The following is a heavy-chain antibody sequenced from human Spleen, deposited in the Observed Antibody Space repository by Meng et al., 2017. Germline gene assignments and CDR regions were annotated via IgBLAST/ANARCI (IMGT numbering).Heavy chain of an antibody. CDR2: IYYRGRT. CDR1: GGSISNYY. Sequence: SEILSSTCNVPGGSISNYYWSWTPQPPGKELEWIGYIYYRGRTYYKPSLKSRVTMSADTSKNNYSLKLSSVTAADTAVYYCAREGLGEMATLYVDWGQGTLVTVSS. V-gene: IGHV4-59*04. D-gene: IGHD5-24*01. J-gene: IGHJ4*02. CDR3: AREGLGEMATLYVD.